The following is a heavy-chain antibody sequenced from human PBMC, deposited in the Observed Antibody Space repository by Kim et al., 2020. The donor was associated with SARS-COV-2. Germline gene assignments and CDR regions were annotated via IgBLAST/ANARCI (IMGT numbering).Heavy chain of an antibody. CDR1: EFSFSSYS. Sequence: GGSLRLSCAASEFSFSSYSMNWVRQAPGKGLEWVSYISRSSSTINYADSVTGRFTISRDDAKKSLYLQMNSLRDEDTAVYYCARGFSDLGYNYYYMDVWG. J-gene: IGHJ6*03. CDR2: ISRSSSTI. CDR3: ARGFSDLGYNYYYMDV. V-gene: IGHV3-48*02. D-gene: IGHD3-10*01.